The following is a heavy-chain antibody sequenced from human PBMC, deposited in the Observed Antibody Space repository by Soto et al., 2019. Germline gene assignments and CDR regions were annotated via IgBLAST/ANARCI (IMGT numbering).Heavy chain of an antibody. V-gene: IGHV3-64*01. J-gene: IGHJ4*02. D-gene: IGHD2-21*02. CDR2: INRNGGST. Sequence: GSLRLSCAASGFIFNNYAMSWVRQAPGKGLEYASTINRNGGSTYYANSVKGRFTISRDNSKNTLYLQMGSLRAEDMAVYYCARGGSDYYFDYWGQGTLVTVSS. CDR3: ARGGSDYYFDY. CDR1: GFIFNNYA.